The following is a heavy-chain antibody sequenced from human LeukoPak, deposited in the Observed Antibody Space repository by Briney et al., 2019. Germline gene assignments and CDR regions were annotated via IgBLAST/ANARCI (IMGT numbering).Heavy chain of an antibody. CDR3: ARTGPTGEQWLVLHYYYGMDV. J-gene: IGHJ6*02. V-gene: IGHV6-1*01. Sequence: TLSLTCAISGDSVSSNSAAWNWIRQFPSRVLEWLGRTYYRSTWYNDYAVSVKSRITINPDTSKNQFSLQLNSVTPEDTAVYYCARTGPTGEQWLVLHYYYGMDVWGQGTTVTVSS. D-gene: IGHD6-19*01. CDR2: TYYRSTWYN. CDR1: GDSVSSNSAA.